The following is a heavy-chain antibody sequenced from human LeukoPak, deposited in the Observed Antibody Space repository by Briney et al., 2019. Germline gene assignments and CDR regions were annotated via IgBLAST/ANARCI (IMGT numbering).Heavy chain of an antibody. J-gene: IGHJ4*02. CDR2: ISAYNGNT. Sequence: GASVKVSCKASGYTFTSYGISWVRQAPGQGLEWMGWISAYNGNTNYAQKLQGRVTMTTDTSTSTAYMELRSLRSDDTAVYYCARVSLETWDRKYCTNGVCPFDYWGQGTLVTVSS. V-gene: IGHV1-18*01. CDR1: GYTFTSYG. D-gene: IGHD2-8*01. CDR3: ARVSLETWDRKYCTNGVCPFDY.